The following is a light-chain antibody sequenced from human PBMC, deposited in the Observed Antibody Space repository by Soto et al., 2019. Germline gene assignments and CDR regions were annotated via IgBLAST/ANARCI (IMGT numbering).Light chain of an antibody. V-gene: IGLV1-44*01. CDR1: SSNIGTYT. Sequence: QSVLTQPPSVSGTPGQRVTISCSGGSSNIGTYTVNWYQQLPETAPKLLIYTDYQRPSGVPDRFSGSKSGTSASLAISGLQSEDEADYYCSSYTSNILEFGGGTKVTVL. J-gene: IGLJ3*02. CDR3: SSYTSNILE. CDR2: TDY.